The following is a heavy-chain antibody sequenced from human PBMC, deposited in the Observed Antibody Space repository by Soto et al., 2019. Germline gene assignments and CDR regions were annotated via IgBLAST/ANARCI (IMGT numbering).Heavy chain of an antibody. CDR2: IIDIFDTA. Sequence: VQLVQSGPEVKKPGSSVKVSCKASGGTFSSYVLSWVRQAPGHGLEWTGGIIDIFDTANYAQKFQGRLTIPADESTSTSYMELSSLRSDDTAVYYCMRDRRSRTSSPGADYYYYYGMDVWGQGTTVTVSS. D-gene: IGHD2-2*01. CDR1: GGTFSSYV. V-gene: IGHV1-69*01. CDR3: MRDRRSRTSSPGADYYYYYGMDV. J-gene: IGHJ6*02.